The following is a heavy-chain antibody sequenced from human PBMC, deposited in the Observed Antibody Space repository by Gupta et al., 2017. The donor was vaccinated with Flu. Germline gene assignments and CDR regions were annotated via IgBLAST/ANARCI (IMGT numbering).Heavy chain of an antibody. CDR2: NSYSGTTV. J-gene: IGHJ3*02. CDR1: GFTIRDHY. D-gene: IGHD3-9*01. Sequence: QEQLVESGGGLVKPGGSLRLSCAASGFTIRDHYMSWIRQAPGKGLEWFSSNSYSGTTVFYADSVKGRFTISRDSARNSLFLQMDSLRAEDTAVYYCARDTPTGYDAFFIWGQGTAVTVSA. V-gene: IGHV3-11*01. CDR3: ARDTPTGYDAFFI.